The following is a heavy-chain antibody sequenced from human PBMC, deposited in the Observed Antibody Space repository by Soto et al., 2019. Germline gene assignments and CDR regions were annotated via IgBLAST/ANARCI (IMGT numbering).Heavy chain of an antibody. CDR3: AKMIYDFWNGGYFDY. V-gene: IGHV3-23*01. CDR1: GFTFSSYA. CDR2: ISGSGGST. J-gene: IGHJ4*02. D-gene: IGHD3-3*01. Sequence: EVQLLESGGGLVQPGGSLRLSCAASGFTFSSYAMSWVRQAPGKGLEWVSAISGSGGSTYYADSVKGRFTISRDNSKNTLYLHKNSLRAEDTAVYYCAKMIYDFWNGGYFDYWGQGTLVTVSS.